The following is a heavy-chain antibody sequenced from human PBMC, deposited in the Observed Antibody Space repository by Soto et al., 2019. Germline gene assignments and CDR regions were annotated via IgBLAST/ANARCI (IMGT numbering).Heavy chain of an antibody. CDR1: GYTFTSYD. CDR2: MNPNSGNT. Sequence: ASEKVSCKASGYTFTSYDINRVRQATGQGLEWMGWMNPNSGNTGYAQKFQGRVTMTRNTSISTAYMELSSLRSEDTAVYYCAMRLAARPPFHYYGMDVWGQGTTVTVSS. V-gene: IGHV1-8*01. J-gene: IGHJ6*02. CDR3: AMRLAARPPFHYYGMDV. D-gene: IGHD6-6*01.